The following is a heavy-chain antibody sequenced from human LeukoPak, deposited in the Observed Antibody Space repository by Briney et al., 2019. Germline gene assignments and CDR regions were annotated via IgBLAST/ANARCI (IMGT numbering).Heavy chain of an antibody. J-gene: IGHJ4*02. Sequence: PGGSLRLSPAASGLTPRDYVMSWVRQAPRQGLEWVSVICANDGNTYYADAVKGRFTISRDSSKNTLFLQRNSLRAEDTALYFCARKAQYNGHYPLDDGGQGTLVTVSS. D-gene: IGHD1-7*01. CDR3: ARKAQYNGHYPLDD. CDR2: ICANDGNT. V-gene: IGHV3-23*01. CDR1: GLTPRDYV.